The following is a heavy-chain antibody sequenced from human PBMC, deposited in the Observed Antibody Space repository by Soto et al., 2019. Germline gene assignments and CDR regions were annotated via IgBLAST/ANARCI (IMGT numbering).Heavy chain of an antibody. V-gene: IGHV1-3*01. D-gene: IGHD3-3*01. CDR3: ARERAMYYDFWSGYSSYYYGMDV. CDR1: GYTFTSYA. Sequence: QVQLVQSGAEVKKPGASVKVSCKASGYTFTSYAMHWVRQAPGQRLEWMGWINAGNGNTKYSQKFQGRVTITRDTSASTAYMELSSLRSEDMAVYYCARERAMYYDFWSGYSSYYYGMDVWGQGTTVTVSS. J-gene: IGHJ6*02. CDR2: INAGNGNT.